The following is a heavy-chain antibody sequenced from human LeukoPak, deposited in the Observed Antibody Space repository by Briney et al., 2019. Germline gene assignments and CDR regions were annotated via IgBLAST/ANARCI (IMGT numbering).Heavy chain of an antibody. CDR2: ISWDGGNT. J-gene: IGHJ6*02. CDR1: GFTFDDYA. Sequence: GGSLRLSCAASGFTFDDYAMHWVRQAPGKGLEWVSLISWDGGNTFYADSVKGRFTISRDNSKNSLDLQMNSLRGEDTALYYCAKGHRDSTYYNGMDVWGQGTTVTVSS. CDR3: AKGHRDSTYYNGMDV. D-gene: IGHD2/OR15-2a*01. V-gene: IGHV3-43D*03.